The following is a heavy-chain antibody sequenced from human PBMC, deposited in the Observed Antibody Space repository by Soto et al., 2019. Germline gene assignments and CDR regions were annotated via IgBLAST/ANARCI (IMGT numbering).Heavy chain of an antibody. J-gene: IGHJ4*02. CDR2: IWYDGSYK. D-gene: IGHD1-7*01. V-gene: IGHV3-33*01. CDR1: GLTFNNYG. CDR3: ARGNWNYGYFDY. Sequence: GGSLRLSCAASGLTFNNYGMHWVRQAPGKGLEWVAVIWYDGSYKYNADSVKGRFTISRDTSKNTLYLQMNSLRGEDTAVYHCARGNWNYGYFDYWGQGTLVTVSS.